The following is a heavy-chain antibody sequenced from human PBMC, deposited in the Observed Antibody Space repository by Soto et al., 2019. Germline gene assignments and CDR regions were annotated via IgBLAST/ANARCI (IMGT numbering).Heavy chain of an antibody. J-gene: IGHJ4*02. Sequence: SVTLSLTCNVSGGSIDRSNYYWDWLRQPPGKGLEWIGTTYYNGNAYYNPSLRSRVSMSVDTSKNQFSLKLISVTAADTAVYYCARHFVAVVIKGWGYWGQGKLVTVS. CDR1: GGSIDRSNYY. CDR3: ARHFVAVVIKGWGY. CDR2: TYYNGNA. D-gene: IGHD3-10*01. V-gene: IGHV4-39*01.